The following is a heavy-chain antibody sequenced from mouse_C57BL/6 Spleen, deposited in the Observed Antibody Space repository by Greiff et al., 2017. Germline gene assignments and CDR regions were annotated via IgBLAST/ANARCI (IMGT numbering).Heavy chain of an antibody. CDR2: IDPNSGGT. V-gene: IGHV1-72*01. J-gene: IGHJ4*01. CDR1: GYTFTSYW. Sequence: VQLQQPGAELVKPGASVKLSCKASGYTFTSYWMHWVKQRPGRGLEWIGRIDPNSGGTKYNEKFKSKATLTVDKPSSPAYMQLSSLTSEDTAVYYCARGEIYYDYDGGDYYAMDYWGQGTSVTVSS. D-gene: IGHD2-4*01. CDR3: ARGEIYYDYDGGDYYAMDY.